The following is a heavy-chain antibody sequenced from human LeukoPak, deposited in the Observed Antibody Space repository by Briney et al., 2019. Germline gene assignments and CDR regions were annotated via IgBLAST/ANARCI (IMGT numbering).Heavy chain of an antibody. D-gene: IGHD6-19*01. V-gene: IGHV3-9*01. Sequence: PGRSLRLSCAASGFTFDDYAMRWVPQAPGKGLEWVSGISWNSGSIGYADSVKGRFTISRDNAKNSLYLQMNSLRAEDTALYYCAKDFLKLGSGWYFPFDYWGQGTLVTVSS. CDR2: ISWNSGSI. J-gene: IGHJ4*02. CDR1: GFTFDDYA. CDR3: AKDFLKLGSGWYFPFDY.